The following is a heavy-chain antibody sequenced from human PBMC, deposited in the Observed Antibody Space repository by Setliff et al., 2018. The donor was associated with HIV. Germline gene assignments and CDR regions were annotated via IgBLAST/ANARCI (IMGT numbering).Heavy chain of an antibody. D-gene: IGHD2-21*02. J-gene: IGHJ3*02. Sequence: SETLSLTCTVSGDSISSDFYWGWIRQPPGKGLEWIGSIYHSGNTYYMPSLQSRVTISVDMSKNQFSLNLNSVTAADTAVYYCARGQGCGGGCHYAFEMWGQGTTVTVSS. CDR1: GDSISSDFY. CDR2: IYHSGNT. V-gene: IGHV4-38-2*02. CDR3: ARGQGCGGGCHYAFEM.